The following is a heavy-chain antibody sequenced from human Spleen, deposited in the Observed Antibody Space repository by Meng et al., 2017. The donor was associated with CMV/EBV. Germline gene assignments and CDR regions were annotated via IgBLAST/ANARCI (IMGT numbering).Heavy chain of an antibody. J-gene: IGHJ5*02. V-gene: IGHV1-8*01. D-gene: IGHD2-2*01. CDR1: GYTFTSYD. CDR2: MNPNSGNT. CDR3: ARGVSSTNGNWFDP. Sequence: ASVKVSCKASGYTFTSYDINWVRQATGQGLEWMGWMNPNSGNTGYAQKFQGRVTMTRNTSISTACMELSSLRSEGTAVYYCARGVSSTNGNWFDPWGQGTLVTVSS.